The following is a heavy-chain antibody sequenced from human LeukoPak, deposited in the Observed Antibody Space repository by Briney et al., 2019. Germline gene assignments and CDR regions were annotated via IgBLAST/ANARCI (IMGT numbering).Heavy chain of an antibody. CDR2: ISSSSTNI. V-gene: IGHV3-48*02. D-gene: IGHD3-10*01. CDR1: GFPFSTYS. Sequence: GRSLRLSCAASGFPFSTYSMNWVRQAPGKGLEWVSYISSSSTNIYYADSVKGRFTISRDNAKNSLYLQMNSLRDEDTAVYYCASRRGSYLSYAFDIWGQGTMVTFSS. J-gene: IGHJ3*02. CDR3: ASRRGSYLSYAFDI.